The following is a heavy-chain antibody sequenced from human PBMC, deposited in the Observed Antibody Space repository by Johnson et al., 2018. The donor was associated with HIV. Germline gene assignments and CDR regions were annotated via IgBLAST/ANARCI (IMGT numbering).Heavy chain of an antibody. V-gene: IGHV3-9*01. J-gene: IGHJ3*02. CDR2: ISWNSGSI. Sequence: VQLVESGGGVVQPGRSLRLSCAASGFTFSNFWMHWVRQAPGKGLEWVSGISWNSGSIGYADSVKGRFSISRDNAKNSLYLQMNSLRAEDTAVYYCARAGRYSSSWYGGAFDIWGQGTMVTVSS. D-gene: IGHD6-13*01. CDR1: GFTFSNFW. CDR3: ARAGRYSSSWYGGAFDI.